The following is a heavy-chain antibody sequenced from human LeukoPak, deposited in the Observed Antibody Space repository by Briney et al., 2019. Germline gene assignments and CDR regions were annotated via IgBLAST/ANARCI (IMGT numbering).Heavy chain of an antibody. V-gene: IGHV3-7*01. CDR1: GFTFTTYW. D-gene: IGHD3-10*01. Sequence: PGESLRLSCAASGFTFTTYWMGWVRQAPGKGLEWVANINQDGSEKYYVDSVKGRFTISRDNAKNSLYLQMNSLRAEDAAVYYCARPLKYYYGSETYFWFDPWGQGTLVTVSS. CDR3: ARPLKYYYGSETYFWFDP. CDR2: INQDGSEK. J-gene: IGHJ5*02.